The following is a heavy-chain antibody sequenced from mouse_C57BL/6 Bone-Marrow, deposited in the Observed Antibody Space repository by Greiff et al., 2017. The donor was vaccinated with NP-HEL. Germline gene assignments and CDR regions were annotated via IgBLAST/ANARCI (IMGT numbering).Heavy chain of an antibody. CDR3: VRLDWTGLFDY. J-gene: IGHJ2*01. Sequence: EVKLMESGGGLVQPKGSLKLSCAASGFSFNTYAMNWVRQAPGKGLEWVARIRSKSNNYATYYADSVKDRFTISRDDSESMLYLQMNNLKTEDTAMYYGVRLDWTGLFDYWGQGTTLTVSS. CDR1: GFSFNTYA. V-gene: IGHV10-1*01. CDR2: IRSKSNNYAT.